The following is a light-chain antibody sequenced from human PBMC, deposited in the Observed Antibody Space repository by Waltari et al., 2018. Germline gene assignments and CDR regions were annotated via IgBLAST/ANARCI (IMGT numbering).Light chain of an antibody. CDR3: QQYGSSPRAYT. J-gene: IGKJ2*01. CDR2: GAS. Sequence: DIVLTQSPGTLSLSPGERATLSCRASQSVSSTYLAWYQQKPGQAPRLLISGASSRATGIPDRFSGSGSGTDFTLTISRLEPEDFAVYYCQQYGSSPRAYTFGQGTKLEIK. V-gene: IGKV3-20*01. CDR1: QSVSSTY.